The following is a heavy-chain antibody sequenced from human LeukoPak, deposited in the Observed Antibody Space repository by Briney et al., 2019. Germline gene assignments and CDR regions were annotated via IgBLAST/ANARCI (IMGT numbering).Heavy chain of an antibody. CDR3: ARDKIEGPTKLDY. CDR2: IKQDESAK. D-gene: IGHD1-1*01. CDR1: GFTFSSYW. V-gene: IGHV3-7*01. Sequence: GGSLRLSCAASGFTFSSYWMSWVRPAPGKGLEWVANIKQDESAKYYVDSVKGRFTISRDNANNSLYLQMNSLRAEDTAVYYCARDKIEGPTKLDYWGQGILVTVSS. J-gene: IGHJ4*02.